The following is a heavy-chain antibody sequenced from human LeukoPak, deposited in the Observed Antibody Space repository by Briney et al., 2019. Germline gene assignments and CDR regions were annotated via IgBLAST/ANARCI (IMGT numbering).Heavy chain of an antibody. CDR3: ARVLYDSSGYYFAY. J-gene: IGHJ4*02. CDR2: IYYSGST. D-gene: IGHD3-22*01. CDR1: GGSVSSGSYY. V-gene: IGHV4-61*01. Sequence: SETLSLTCAVSGGSVSSGSYYWSWIRQPPGKGLEWIGYIYYSGSTNYNPSLKSRVTISVDTSKNQFSLKLSSVTAADTAVYYCARVLYDSSGYYFAYWGQGTLVTVSS.